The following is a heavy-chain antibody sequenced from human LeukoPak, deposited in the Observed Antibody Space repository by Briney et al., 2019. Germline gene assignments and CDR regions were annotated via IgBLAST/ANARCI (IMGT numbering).Heavy chain of an antibody. CDR1: GSTVSSNY. CDR3: ARTVTMEWYFDL. J-gene: IGHJ2*01. CDR2: IYSGGST. D-gene: IGHD4-17*01. Sequence: GGSLRLSCAASGSTVSSNYMSWVRQAPGKGPEWVSVIYSGGSTYYADSVKGRFTISRDNSKNTLYLQMNSLRAEDTAVYYCARTVTMEWYFDLWGRGTLVTVSS. V-gene: IGHV3-53*01.